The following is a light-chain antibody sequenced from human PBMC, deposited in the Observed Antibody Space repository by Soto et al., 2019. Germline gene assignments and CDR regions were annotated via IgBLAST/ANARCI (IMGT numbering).Light chain of an antibody. Sequence: QTVVTQEPSFSVSPGGTVTLTCGLSSGSVSTTYYPSWYQQTPGQAPRTLIYNTNTRSSGVPDRFSGSILGNKAALTITGAQADDESDYDCVLHVGSGISVFGGGTKLTVL. CDR3: VLHVGSGISV. CDR1: SGSVSTTYY. V-gene: IGLV8-61*01. CDR2: NTN. J-gene: IGLJ3*02.